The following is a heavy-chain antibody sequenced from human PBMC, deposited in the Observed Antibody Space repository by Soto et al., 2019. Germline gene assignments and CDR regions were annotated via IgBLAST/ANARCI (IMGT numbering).Heavy chain of an antibody. V-gene: IGHV1-69*01. D-gene: IGHD4-17*01. J-gene: IGHJ4*02. CDR2: IIPIFGTA. CDR3: ARDDYGDYVSGDHCDY. Sequence: QVQLVQSGAEVKKPGSSVKVSCKASGGTFSSYAISWVRQAPGQGLEWMGGIIPIFGTASYAQKFQGRVTITADESTSTAYMELSSLRSEDTAVYYCARDDYGDYVSGDHCDYWGQGTLVTVSS. CDR1: GGTFSSYA.